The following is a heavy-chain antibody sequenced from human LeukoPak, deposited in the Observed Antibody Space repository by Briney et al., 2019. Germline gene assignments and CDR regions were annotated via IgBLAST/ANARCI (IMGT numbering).Heavy chain of an antibody. Sequence: SETLSLTCTVPVVPGASISTSYWSWIRQPAGKGLEWIGRIYVSGTTNFNPSLKSRITMSVDTSKNQFSLKLRSVTAADTAVYYCARDLYDWGYFDYWGQGCWSPSPQ. CDR3: ARDLYDWGYFDY. CDR2: IYVSGTT. CDR1: VVPGASISTSY. D-gene: IGHD5/OR15-5a*01. J-gene: IGHJ4*03. V-gene: IGHV4-4*07.